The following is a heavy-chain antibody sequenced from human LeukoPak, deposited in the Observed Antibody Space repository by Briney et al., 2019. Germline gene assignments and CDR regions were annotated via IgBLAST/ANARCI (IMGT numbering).Heavy chain of an antibody. D-gene: IGHD2-2*01. CDR3: ARGGRYCSSTSCSPIRYFDY. Sequence: SETLSLTCTVSGGSISSGSYYWSWLRQPAGKGLEWIGRTYTSGSTNYNPSLKSRVAISVDTSKNQFSLKRSSVTAADTAVYYCARGGRYCSSTSCSPIRYFDYWGQGTLVTVSS. J-gene: IGHJ4*02. CDR2: TYTSGST. CDR1: GGSISSGSYY. V-gene: IGHV4-61*02.